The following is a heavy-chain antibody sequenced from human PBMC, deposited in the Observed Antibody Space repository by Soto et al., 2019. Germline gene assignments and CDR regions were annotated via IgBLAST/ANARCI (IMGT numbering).Heavy chain of an antibody. CDR3: ARDSLGWYYFDY. D-gene: IGHD2-15*01. CDR1: GFTFSSYS. J-gene: IGHJ4*02. CDR2: ISSSSYI. V-gene: IGHV3-21*01. Sequence: GGSLRLSCAASGFTFSSYSMNWGRQAPGKGLEWASSISSSSYIYYADSVKGRFTISRDNAKNSLYLQMNSLRAEDTAVYYCARDSLGWYYFDYWGQGTLVTVSS.